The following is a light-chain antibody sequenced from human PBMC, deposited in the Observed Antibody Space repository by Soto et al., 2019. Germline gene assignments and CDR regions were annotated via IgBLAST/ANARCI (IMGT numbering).Light chain of an antibody. CDR1: SSNIGSKT. CDR3: AAWDDSLSGVV. J-gene: IGLJ2*01. CDR2: ANN. V-gene: IGLV1-44*01. Sequence: QSVLRQPPSASGTPGQRVTISCSGSSSNIGSKTVNWYQQLPGTAPKLLIYANNQRPSGVPDRFSGSKSGTSASLAISGHESEDEADYYCAAWDDSLSGVVFGGGTKLTVL.